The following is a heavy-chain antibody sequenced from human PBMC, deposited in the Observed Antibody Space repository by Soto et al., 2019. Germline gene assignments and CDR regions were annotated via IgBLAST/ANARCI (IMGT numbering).Heavy chain of an antibody. Sequence: EVQLVESGGGLVKPGGSLRLSCAASGFNFNSYTINWVRQAPGKRLEWLSSIISSCYIFSTDSVRVRFTISRDNAKNSVYLQINSLRAEDTAVYFCARDCSGGSCYPGMDVWGKGTTVTVSS. CDR1: GFNFNSYT. CDR2: IISSCYI. V-gene: IGHV3-21*01. D-gene: IGHD2-15*01. CDR3: ARDCSGGSCYPGMDV. J-gene: IGHJ6*04.